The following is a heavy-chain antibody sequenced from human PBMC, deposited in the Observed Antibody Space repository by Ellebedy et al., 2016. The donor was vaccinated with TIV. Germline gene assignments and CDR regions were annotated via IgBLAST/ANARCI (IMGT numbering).Heavy chain of an antibody. D-gene: IGHD3-10*01. J-gene: IGHJ2*01. Sequence: GGSLRLXCEASGFTFKTYSMAWVRQAPGKGLEWVSSISGRGINTFYEDSVKGRFTISRDNSKNILYLQMNSLRAEDTAVYYCAKDPYYGSGYFDLWGRGTLVTVAS. CDR2: ISGRGINT. CDR1: GFTFKTYS. V-gene: IGHV3-23*01. CDR3: AKDPYYGSGYFDL.